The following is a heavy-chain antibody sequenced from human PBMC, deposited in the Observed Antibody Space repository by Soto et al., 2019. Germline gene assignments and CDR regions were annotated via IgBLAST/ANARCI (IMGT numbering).Heavy chain of an antibody. CDR1: GGSISTGDHY. D-gene: IGHD2-2*01. CDR2: VFYTGST. J-gene: IGHJ5*02. Sequence: SETLSLTCTVSGGSISTGDHYWSWIRQPPGEGLEWIGYVFYTGSTHYNPSLKGRVTISIDTSKNHFSLTLNSVTAADTAMYYCAXVHLMTSTSNTYKNWFDPWVQGSLVTVS. V-gene: IGHV4-30-4*01. CDR3: AXVHLMTSTSNTYKNWFDP.